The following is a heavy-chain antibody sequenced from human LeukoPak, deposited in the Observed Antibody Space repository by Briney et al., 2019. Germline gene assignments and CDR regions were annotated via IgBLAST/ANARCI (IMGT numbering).Heavy chain of an antibody. CDR1: GYTFTGYY. CDR2: TNPNSGST. Sequence: ASVKVSCKASGYTFTGYYMNWVRQAPGQGLEWMGWTNPNSGSTDYAQKFQGRVTMTRDTAITTGTIELSRLRSEDTAVYYCASEGHYYYSSGAIDYWGQGTLVTVSS. J-gene: IGHJ4*02. D-gene: IGHD3-22*01. V-gene: IGHV1-2*02. CDR3: ASEGHYYYSSGAIDY.